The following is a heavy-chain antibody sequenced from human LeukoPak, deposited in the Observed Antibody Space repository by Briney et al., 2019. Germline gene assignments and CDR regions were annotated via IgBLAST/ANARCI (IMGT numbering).Heavy chain of an antibody. V-gene: IGHV3-23*01. CDR1: AFTFSTYT. CDR2: IGSSGSDK. J-gene: IGHJ4*02. Sequence: GGSLRLSCEASAFTFSTYTMTWVRQAPGKGLEWVSLIGSSGSDKYYADSVTGRFTISRDNSKNMLYLQMNSLRAEDTAVYYCAKSGPDYDGYAVYWGQGTLVTVSS. D-gene: IGHD4-17*01. CDR3: AKSGPDYDGYAVY.